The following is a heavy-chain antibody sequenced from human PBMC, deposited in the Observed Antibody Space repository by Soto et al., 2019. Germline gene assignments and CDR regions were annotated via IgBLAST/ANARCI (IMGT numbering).Heavy chain of an antibody. Sequence: EVQLLESGGGLVQPGESLRLSCAASGFTSSSYAMSWVRQAPGKGLEWVSVISGSDDSTYYADSVKGRFTISRDYSKNTLYLQMNSRRAGETAVYYCAKRSSSSTFDYWGQGTLVTVSS. CDR2: ISGSDDST. CDR3: AKRSSSSTFDY. D-gene: IGHD6-6*01. J-gene: IGHJ4*02. V-gene: IGHV3-23*01. CDR1: GFTSSSYA.